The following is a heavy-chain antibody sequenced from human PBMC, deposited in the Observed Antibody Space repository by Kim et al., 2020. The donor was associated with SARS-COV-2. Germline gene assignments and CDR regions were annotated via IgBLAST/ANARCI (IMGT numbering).Heavy chain of an antibody. CDR3: ARVTSGRYYDILTGYISRYYYYYYGMDV. D-gene: IGHD3-9*01. J-gene: IGHJ6*02. CDR2: INSDGSST. Sequence: GGSLRLSCAASGFTFSSYWMHWVRQAPGKGLVWVSRINSDGSSTSYADSVKGRLTISRDNAKNTLYLQMNSLRAEDTAVYYCARVTSGRYYDILTGYISRYYYYYYGMDVWGQGTTVTVSS. V-gene: IGHV3-74*01. CDR1: GFTFSSYW.